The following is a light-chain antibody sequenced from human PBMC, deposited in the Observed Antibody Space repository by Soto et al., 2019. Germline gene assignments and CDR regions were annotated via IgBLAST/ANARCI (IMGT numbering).Light chain of an antibody. Sequence: EIVLTQSPDTLSLSPGERATLSCRASQSVGSYLAWHQQKPGQAPRLLIYASSNRATGIPARFSGSGSGIDFTLTISSLEPEDFAVYYCQQRSNWYTFGQGTKLEIK. J-gene: IGKJ2*01. CDR2: ASS. CDR3: QQRSNWYT. V-gene: IGKV3-11*01. CDR1: QSVGSY.